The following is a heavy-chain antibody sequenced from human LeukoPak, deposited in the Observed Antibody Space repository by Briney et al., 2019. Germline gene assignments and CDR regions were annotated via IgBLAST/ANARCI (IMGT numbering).Heavy chain of an antibody. Sequence: GESLKISCAASGFTFSNYSMNWVRQAPGKGLEWVSYISSSRSTIHYADSVKGRFTISRDNAKKSLYLQMNSLRAEDTAVYYCARDQRYYYDSSGHFDYWGQGALVTVSS. CDR3: ARDQRYYYDSSGHFDY. D-gene: IGHD3-22*01. V-gene: IGHV3-48*01. CDR1: GFTFSNYS. CDR2: ISSSRSTI. J-gene: IGHJ4*02.